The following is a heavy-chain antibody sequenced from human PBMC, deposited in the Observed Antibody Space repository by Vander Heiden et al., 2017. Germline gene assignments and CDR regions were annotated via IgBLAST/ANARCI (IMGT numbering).Heavy chain of an antibody. Sequence: EGQLVESGGGLVQPGGSLRLSCAASGFTFSSYWVHWVRQAPGKGLVWVSRINSDGSSTSYADSVKGRFTISRDNAKNTLYLQMNSLRAEDTAVYYCAREGGYYGGKSWSAFDIWGQGTMVTVSS. CDR2: INSDGSST. J-gene: IGHJ3*02. CDR3: AREGGYYGGKSWSAFDI. CDR1: GFTFSSYW. V-gene: IGHV3-74*01. D-gene: IGHD4-17*01.